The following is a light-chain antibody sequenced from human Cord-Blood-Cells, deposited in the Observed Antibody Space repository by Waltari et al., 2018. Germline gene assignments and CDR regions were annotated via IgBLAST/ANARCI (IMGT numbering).Light chain of an antibody. CDR1: KLGEKY. CDR2: QDS. Sequence: SYELTQPPSASASPGQTASITCAGDKLGEKYACWYQQKPGQSPVLVIYQDSKRPSGIPERFSGSNSGNTATLTISGTQAMDEADYYCQAWDSSTAVFGGGTKLTVL. V-gene: IGLV3-1*01. CDR3: QAWDSSTAV. J-gene: IGLJ2*01.